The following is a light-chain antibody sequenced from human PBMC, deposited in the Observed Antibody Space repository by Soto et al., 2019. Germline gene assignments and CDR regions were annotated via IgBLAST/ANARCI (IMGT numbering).Light chain of an antibody. J-gene: IGKJ1*01. Sequence: DIQMTQSPSSLSASVGDRVTITCRASQSISSYLNWYQQKPGQAPKLLIYAASSLQSGVPSRFSGGGSGTDFTLTVSSLQPEDFATYYCQQSYSTACTFGQGTKVQIK. CDR1: QSISSY. CDR2: AAS. CDR3: QQSYSTACT. V-gene: IGKV1-39*01.